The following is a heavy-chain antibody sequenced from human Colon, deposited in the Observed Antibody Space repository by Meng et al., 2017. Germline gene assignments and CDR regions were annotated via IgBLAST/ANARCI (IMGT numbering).Heavy chain of an antibody. CDR1: GFSLSTYGVG. D-gene: IGHD1-14*01. CDR3: AHFLAPVGYFDY. V-gene: IGHV2-5*02. CDR2: IYWDDDK. J-gene: IGHJ4*02. Sequence: ITMRELVLSRVNPTQTLLLTCIFAGFSLSTYGVGVGWLRQPPVKALEWLALIYWDDDKRYSPSLKSRLTITKDTSKNQVVLTMTNMDPVDTATYYCAHFLAPVGYFDYWGQGALVTVSS.